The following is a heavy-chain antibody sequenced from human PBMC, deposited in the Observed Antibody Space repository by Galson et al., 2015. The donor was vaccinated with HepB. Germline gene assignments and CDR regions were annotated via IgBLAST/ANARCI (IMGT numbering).Heavy chain of an antibody. Sequence: SLRLSCAASGFTFSSYSMNWVRQAPGKGLEWVSSISSSSSYIYYADSVKGRFTISRYNANNSLYLQMNSLRAEDTAVYYCASAVGIVGATAESYWGQGTLVTVSS. V-gene: IGHV3-21*01. CDR2: ISSSSSYI. D-gene: IGHD1-26*01. CDR3: ASAVGIVGATAESY. CDR1: GFTFSSYS. J-gene: IGHJ4*02.